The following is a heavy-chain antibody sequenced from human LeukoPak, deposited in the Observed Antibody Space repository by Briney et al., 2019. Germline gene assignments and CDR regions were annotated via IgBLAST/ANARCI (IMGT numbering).Heavy chain of an antibody. J-gene: IGHJ5*02. CDR2: LYPGDSDT. CDR3: AKGRQQLASLTWFDP. D-gene: IGHD6-13*01. V-gene: IGHV5-51*01. Sequence: GESLKISCKASGYSFSNYWIAWVRQMPGKGLEWMGILYPGDSDTRYSPSFQGQVTISADKSINTSYLQWSSLEASDTAIYYCAKGRQQLASLTWFDPWGQGTLVTVSS. CDR1: GYSFSNYW.